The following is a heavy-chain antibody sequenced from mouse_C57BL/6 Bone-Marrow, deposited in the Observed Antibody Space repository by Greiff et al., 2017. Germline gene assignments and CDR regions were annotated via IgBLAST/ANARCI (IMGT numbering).Heavy chain of an antibody. V-gene: IGHV14-2*01. CDR3: ARRDDY. CDR2: IDPEDGET. J-gene: IGHJ2*01. CDR1: GFNIKDYY. Sequence: VQLQQSGAELVKPGASVKLSCTASGFNIKDYYMPWVKQRNEQGLEWIGRIDPEDGETKYAPKFPGKAIITADSTSNTAYLPLSSLTSEDAAVYYCARRDDYWGQGTTLTVSS.